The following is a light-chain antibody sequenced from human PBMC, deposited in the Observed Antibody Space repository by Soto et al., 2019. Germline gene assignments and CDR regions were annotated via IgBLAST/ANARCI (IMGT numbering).Light chain of an antibody. V-gene: IGLV2-14*01. Sequence: QSALTQPASVSGSPGQSITISCTGTSSGVGGYNYVSWYQQHPGKAPKLMIYDVSNRPSGVSNRFSGSKSGNTASLTISGLQAEDEAVYYCSSYTSSSTRVFFGTGTKVPVL. J-gene: IGLJ1*01. CDR2: DVS. CDR1: SSGVGGYNY. CDR3: SSYTSSSTRVF.